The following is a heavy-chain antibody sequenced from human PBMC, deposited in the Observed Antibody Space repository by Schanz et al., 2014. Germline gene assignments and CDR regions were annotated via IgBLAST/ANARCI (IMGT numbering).Heavy chain of an antibody. CDR1: GFSLDIFA. V-gene: IGHV3-64*04. Sequence: VHLLESGGGLVEPGGSLRLSCATSGFSLDIFAVSWVRQAPGKGLEYVSAISHDGYSTYYADSVKGRFTISRDNSKNTLYLQLNSLRAEDTAVYYCARDFHGYGPHLDYWGQGSLVTVSS. CDR2: ISHDGYST. J-gene: IGHJ4*02. CDR3: ARDFHGYGPHLDY. D-gene: IGHD5-12*01.